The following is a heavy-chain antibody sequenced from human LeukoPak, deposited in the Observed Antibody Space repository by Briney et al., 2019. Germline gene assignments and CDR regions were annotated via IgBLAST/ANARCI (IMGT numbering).Heavy chain of an antibody. CDR3: ARARGGSYDY. Sequence: ASVRVSCKASGYIFTDYYIHWVRQAPGQGHEWMGRINPNSGGTNFAQKFQARVTMTSDTSISTAYMEVSGLESDDTAVYYCARARGGSYDYWGQGTLVTVSS. V-gene: IGHV1-2*06. J-gene: IGHJ4*02. CDR1: GYIFTDYY. CDR2: INPNSGGT. D-gene: IGHD1-26*01.